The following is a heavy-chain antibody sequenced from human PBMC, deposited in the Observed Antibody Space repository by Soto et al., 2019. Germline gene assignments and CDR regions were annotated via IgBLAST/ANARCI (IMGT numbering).Heavy chain of an antibody. CDR3: ARGLRSSSDYDAFDI. V-gene: IGHV3-13*01. Sequence: GGSLRLSCAASGFTFSSYDMHWVRQATGKGLEWVSAIGTAGDTYYPGSVKGRFTISRENAKNSLYLQMNSLRAGDTAVYYCARGLRSSSDYDAFDIWGQGTMVTVSS. D-gene: IGHD6-13*01. CDR2: IGTAGDT. CDR1: GFTFSSYD. J-gene: IGHJ3*02.